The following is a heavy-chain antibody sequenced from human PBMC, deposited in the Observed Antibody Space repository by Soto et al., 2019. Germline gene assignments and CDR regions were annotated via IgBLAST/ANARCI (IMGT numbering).Heavy chain of an antibody. CDR3: ARGGAVATTAHFDH. V-gene: IGHV4-4*07. CDR1: GDSINNYY. Sequence: QVHLQESGPGLVRTSEALSLTCTVSGDSINNYYWSWMRLPAGKGLEWIGRIYSNGNTYYNPSLKSRGSMSVDTSKNQFSLILTTVTAADTAVYYCARGGAVATTAHFDHWGQGTLVTVSS. J-gene: IGHJ4*02. D-gene: IGHD5-12*01. CDR2: IYSNGNT.